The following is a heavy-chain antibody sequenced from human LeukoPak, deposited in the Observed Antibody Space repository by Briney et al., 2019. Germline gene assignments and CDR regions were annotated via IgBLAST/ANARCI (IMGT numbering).Heavy chain of an antibody. Sequence: ASVKVSCKASGYTFSYYDISWVRQAPGQGLEWMGWISGYTGNSTFAQKFQGRVTMTRDMSTSTDYMELSSLRSEDTAVYYCARDNSVEDTAWWFDPWGQGTLVTVSS. J-gene: IGHJ5*02. CDR1: GYTFSYYD. D-gene: IGHD4-23*01. CDR3: ARDNSVEDTAWWFDP. V-gene: IGHV1-18*01. CDR2: ISGYTGNS.